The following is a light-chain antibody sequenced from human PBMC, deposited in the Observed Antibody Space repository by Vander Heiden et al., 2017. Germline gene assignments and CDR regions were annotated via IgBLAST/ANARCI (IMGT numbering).Light chain of an antibody. CDR1: SSNIGAGH. V-gene: IGLV1-47*01. J-gene: IGLJ3*02. Sequence: QSILTQPPSASGTPGQRVTIYCSGSSSNIGAGHVNWYQQLPGAAPKVLIYGTSQRTSGVADRFSGSKSGTSATLAISGLRSDDEADYYCASWDDSLSVVLFGGGTRLTVL. CDR2: GTS. CDR3: ASWDDSLSVVL.